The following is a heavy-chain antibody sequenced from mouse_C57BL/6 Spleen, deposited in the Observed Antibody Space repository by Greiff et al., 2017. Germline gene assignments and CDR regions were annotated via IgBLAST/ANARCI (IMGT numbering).Heavy chain of an antibody. CDR1: GFTFTSYW. CDR3: ARRGQLRLFDY. J-gene: IGHJ2*01. D-gene: IGHD3-2*02. CDR2: IDPSDSYT. Sequence: VQLQQPGAELVMPGASVKLSCTASGFTFTSYWMHWVKQRPGQGLEWIGEIDPSDSYTNYNQKFKGKSTLTVDKSSSTAYMQLSSLTSEDSAVYYCARRGQLRLFDYWGQGTTLTVSS. V-gene: IGHV1-69*01.